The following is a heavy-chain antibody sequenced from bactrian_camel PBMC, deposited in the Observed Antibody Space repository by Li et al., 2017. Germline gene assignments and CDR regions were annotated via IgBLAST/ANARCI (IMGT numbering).Heavy chain of an antibody. CDR3: TNVATTNTWVDFGY. CDR2: IKSGTART. V-gene: IGHV3S40*01. J-gene: IGHJ6*01. D-gene: IGHD3*01. CDR1: GSQFFGSM. Sequence: VQLVESGGGSVQAGGSLNLSCATSGSQFFGSMLSWVRQAPGKGLEWVSTIKSGTARTYYADSVKGRFTISRDNAKNTLYLQLNSLKTEDSAIYYCTNVATTNTWVDFGYWGQGTQVTVS.